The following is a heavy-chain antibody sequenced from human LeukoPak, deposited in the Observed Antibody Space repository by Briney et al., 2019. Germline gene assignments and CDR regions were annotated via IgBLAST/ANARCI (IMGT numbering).Heavy chain of an antibody. Sequence: SVNVSCKASGYTFTGYYMHWVRQAPGQGLEWVGRINPNSGGTNYPQKFQGRVTMTRDTSISTAYMELSRLRSDDKAVYYCARVSETRRYCSSTSCYTPIYYYYYMDVWGKGTTVTVSS. CDR1: GYTFTGYY. V-gene: IGHV1-2*06. D-gene: IGHD2-2*02. J-gene: IGHJ6*03. CDR3: ARVSETRRYCSSTSCYTPIYYYYYMDV. CDR2: INPNSGGT.